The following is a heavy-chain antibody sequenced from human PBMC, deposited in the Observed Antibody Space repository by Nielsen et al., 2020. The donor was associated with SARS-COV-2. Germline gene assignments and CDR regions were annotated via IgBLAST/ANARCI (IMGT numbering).Heavy chain of an antibody. V-gene: IGHV1-3*01. Sequence: ASVKVSCKASGYTFTSYAMHWVRQAPGQRLEWMGWINAGNGNTKYSQKFQGRITITRDTSASTVYVDLSSLRSEDTAVYYCARSGFTNFHYYYGMDVWGQGTAVTVSS. CDR1: GYTFTSYA. D-gene: IGHD5-12*01. CDR3: ARSGFTNFHYYYGMDV. CDR2: INAGNGNT. J-gene: IGHJ6*02.